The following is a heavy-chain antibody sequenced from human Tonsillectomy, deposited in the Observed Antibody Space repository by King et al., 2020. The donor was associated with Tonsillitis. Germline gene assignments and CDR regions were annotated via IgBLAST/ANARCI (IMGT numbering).Heavy chain of an antibody. V-gene: IGHV4-38-2*01. Sequence: VQLQESGPGLVKPSETLSLTCAVSGYSISSGYYWAWIRQPPGKGLEWIGSIYHSGSTYYNPSLKSRVTISEDTSKNQFSLRLNSVTAADTAVYYCARGECSGGSCYLGWGQGTLVTVS. J-gene: IGHJ4*02. CDR2: IYHSGST. CDR3: ARGECSGGSCYLG. CDR1: GYSISSGYY. D-gene: IGHD2-15*01.